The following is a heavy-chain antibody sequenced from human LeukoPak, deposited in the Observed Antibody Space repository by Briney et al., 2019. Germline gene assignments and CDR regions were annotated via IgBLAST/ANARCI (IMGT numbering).Heavy chain of an antibody. V-gene: IGHV1-18*01. D-gene: IGHD3-9*01. J-gene: IGHJ4*02. Sequence: RASVKVSCKASGYTFTSYGISWVRQAPGQGLEWMGWISAYNGNTNFAHKLQGRVTMTTDTSTSTAYMDLRSLRSDDTAVYYCARDQAATNTQVRFCLDWGQGTLVTVSS. CDR2: ISAYNGNT. CDR3: ARDQAATNTQVRFCLD. CDR1: GYTFTSYG.